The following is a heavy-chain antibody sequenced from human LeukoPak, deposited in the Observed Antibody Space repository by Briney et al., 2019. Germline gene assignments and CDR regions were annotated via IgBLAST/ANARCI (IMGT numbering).Heavy chain of an antibody. CDR3: ASNYYDSSGYYWG. D-gene: IGHD3-22*01. CDR2: IIPIFGIS. Sequence: SVKVSCKASGYTFISYGFSWVRQARGQGLDWMGRIIPIFGISNYAQKFQGRVTLNADKSTSTAYMALSSLRSEDTAVYYCASNYYDSSGYYWGWGQATLVTVSS. V-gene: IGHV1-69*10. CDR1: GYTFISYG. J-gene: IGHJ4*02.